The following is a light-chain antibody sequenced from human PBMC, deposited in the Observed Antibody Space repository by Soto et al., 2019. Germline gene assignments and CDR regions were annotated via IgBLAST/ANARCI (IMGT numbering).Light chain of an antibody. CDR3: LQYNNWWT. Sequence: EIVLTQSPATLSLSPGERATLSCRASQSVSSYLAWYQQKPGQAPRLLIYDVSTRATGIPARFSGSGSGTEFTLTISSLQSEDFAVYYCLQYNNWWTFGQGTKVDI. CDR1: QSVSSY. CDR2: DVS. J-gene: IGKJ1*01. V-gene: IGKV3D-15*01.